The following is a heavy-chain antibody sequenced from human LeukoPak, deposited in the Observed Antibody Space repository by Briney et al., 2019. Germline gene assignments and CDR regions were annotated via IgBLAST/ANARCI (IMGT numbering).Heavy chain of an antibody. Sequence: ASVKVSCKASGYTFTSYDINWVRRATGQGLEWMGWMNPNSGNTGYAQKFQGRVTITRNTSISTAYMELSSLRSEDTAVYYCARVLEQWLVLHYYYMDVWGKGTTVTASS. V-gene: IGHV1-8*01. J-gene: IGHJ6*03. CDR1: GYTFTSYD. CDR3: ARVLEQWLVLHYYYMDV. D-gene: IGHD6-19*01. CDR2: MNPNSGNT.